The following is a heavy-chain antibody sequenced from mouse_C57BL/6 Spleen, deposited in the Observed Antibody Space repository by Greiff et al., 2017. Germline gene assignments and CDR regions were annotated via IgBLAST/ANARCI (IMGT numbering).Heavy chain of an antibody. J-gene: IGHJ2*01. CDR1: GYTFTSYW. V-gene: IGHV1-69*01. CDR3: ARRGAQSYFDY. D-gene: IGHD6-1*01. Sequence: QVQLQQPGAELVIPGASVKLSCKASGYTFTSYWLHWVKQRPGQGLEWIGEIDPSDSYTNYNQKFKGRSTLTVDKSYSTAYMQLSSLTSEDSAVYYCARRGAQSYFDYWGQGTTLTVSS. CDR2: IDPSDSYT.